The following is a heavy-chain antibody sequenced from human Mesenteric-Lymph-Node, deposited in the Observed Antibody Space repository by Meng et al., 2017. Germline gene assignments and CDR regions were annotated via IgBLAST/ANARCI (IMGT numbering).Heavy chain of an antibody. CDR2: INPDGSEI. Sequence: GESLKISCQGSGYTFTTNWIGWVRQMPGKGLELRGIINPDGSEIRYSPSFQGQVTISADKSISTAYLQWSSLRASDTAMYYCARQGDGSSSWHTIVYWGQGTLVTVSS. CDR1: GYTFTTNW. V-gene: IGHV5-51*01. D-gene: IGHD2-2*01. J-gene: IGHJ4*02. CDR3: ARQGDGSSSWHTIVY.